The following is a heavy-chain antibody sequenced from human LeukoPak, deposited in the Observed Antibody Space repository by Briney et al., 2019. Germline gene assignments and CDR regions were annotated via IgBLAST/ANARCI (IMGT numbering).Heavy chain of an antibody. J-gene: IGHJ6*02. CDR2: LNAANGNS. V-gene: IGHV1-3*01. Sequence: ASVKVSCKASGYTLTSFAMHWVRQAPGQRLEWMGRLNAANGNSQYSQKFQDRVTITSDSSANTAYMEFSSLRAEDTAVYYCARAMDVWGQGTTVIVSS. CDR3: ARAMDV. CDR1: GYTLTSFA.